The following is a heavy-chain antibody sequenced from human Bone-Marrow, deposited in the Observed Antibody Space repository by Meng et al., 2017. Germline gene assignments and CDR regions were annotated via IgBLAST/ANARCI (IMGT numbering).Heavy chain of an antibody. Sequence: SVKVSCKASGGTFSSYAISWVRQAPGQGLEWMGGILPIFGTANYAQKFQGRVTITADKSTSTAYMELRSLRSDDTAVYYCARAPPELLWFGECDVWGQGTTVTVSS. CDR2: ILPIFGTA. V-gene: IGHV1-69*06. CDR1: GGTFSSYA. CDR3: ARAPPELLWFGECDV. J-gene: IGHJ6*02. D-gene: IGHD3-10*01.